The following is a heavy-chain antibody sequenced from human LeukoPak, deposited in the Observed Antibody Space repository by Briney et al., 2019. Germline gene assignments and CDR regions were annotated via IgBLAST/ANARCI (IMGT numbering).Heavy chain of an antibody. V-gene: IGHV3-7*01. J-gene: IGHJ4*02. CDR3: ARIYYFGDNNWRYFDN. CDR2: IDPDGSEK. CDR1: GFTFNSYG. Sequence: GGSLRLSWAPSGFTFNSYGMIWVRPPPGKGREWVANIDPDGSEKHDGDSVKGRFTTSRDNAKHSLYLQMNSLRAEETAIYYCARIYYFGDNNWRYFDNWGQGTLVTVSS. D-gene: IGHD3-10*01.